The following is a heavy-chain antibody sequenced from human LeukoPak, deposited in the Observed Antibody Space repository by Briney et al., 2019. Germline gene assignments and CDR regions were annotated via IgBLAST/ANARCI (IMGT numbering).Heavy chain of an antibody. CDR3: AKDRRIVAVGPRRTIKNCLDP. V-gene: IGHV3-30*02. CDR1: GFTFSSYS. Sequence: GGSLRLSCGVSGFTFSSYSMCWVRQAPGKGLDWVSFIRFDGSHKYYADSVKGRFTISRDNSKNTLYLQMKSLRAEDTAVYYCAKDRRIVAVGPRRTIKNCLDPWGQGTLVTVSS. CDR2: IRFDGSHK. J-gene: IGHJ5*02. D-gene: IGHD6-13*01.